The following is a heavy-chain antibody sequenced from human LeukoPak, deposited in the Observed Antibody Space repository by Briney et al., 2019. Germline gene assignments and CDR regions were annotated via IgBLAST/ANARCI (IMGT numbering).Heavy chain of an antibody. D-gene: IGHD3-16*01. CDR3: ARVRYRLAETYIDY. V-gene: IGHV1-2*02. CDR2: INPNSGDT. Sequence: ASVKVSCKASGYTFTSYGISWVRRATGQGLEWMGWINPNSGDTNYAQKFQGRVTMTRDTSVSTAYMELSRLRSDDTAVYYCARVRYRLAETYIDYWGQGTLVTVSS. J-gene: IGHJ4*02. CDR1: GYTFTSYG.